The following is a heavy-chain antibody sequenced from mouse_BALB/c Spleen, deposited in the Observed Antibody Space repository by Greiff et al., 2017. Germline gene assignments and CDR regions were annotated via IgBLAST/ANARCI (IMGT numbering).Heavy chain of an antibody. Sequence: QVQLQQPGAEPVKPGASVKLSCKASGYTFTSYWMHWVKQRPGQGLEWIGEINPSNGRTNYNEKFKSKATLTVDKSSSTAYMQLSSLTSEDSAVYYCARWGTGYDDYWGQGTTLTVSS. CDR1: GYTFTSYW. CDR2: INPSNGRT. D-gene: IGHD2-14*01. CDR3: ARWGTGYDDY. V-gene: IGHV1S81*02. J-gene: IGHJ2*01.